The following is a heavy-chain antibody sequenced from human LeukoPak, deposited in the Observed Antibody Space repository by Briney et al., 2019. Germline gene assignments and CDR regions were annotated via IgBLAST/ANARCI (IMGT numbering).Heavy chain of an antibody. Sequence: SVKVSCKASGGTFSSYAISWVRQAPGRGLEWMGGIIPIFGTANYAQKFQGRVTITADESTSTAYMELSSLRSEDTAVYYCAREEFHCSSTSCYRWFDPWGQGTLVTVSS. J-gene: IGHJ5*02. CDR1: GGTFSSYA. V-gene: IGHV1-69*01. CDR2: IIPIFGTA. D-gene: IGHD2-2*01. CDR3: AREEFHCSSTSCYRWFDP.